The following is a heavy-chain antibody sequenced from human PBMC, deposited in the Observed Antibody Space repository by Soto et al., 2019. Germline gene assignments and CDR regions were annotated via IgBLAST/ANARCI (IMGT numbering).Heavy chain of an antibody. Sequence: EVQLVESGGGLVQPGGSLRLSCAASGFTFSSYWMHWVRQAPGKGLVWVSRINSDGSSTSYADSVKGRFTISRDNAKNPLYLQMNRLRAEDTAVYYCARDQKDYYDSSGYYYGYWGQGTLVTVSS. V-gene: IGHV3-74*01. CDR3: ARDQKDYYDSSGYYYGY. D-gene: IGHD3-22*01. CDR2: INSDGSST. J-gene: IGHJ4*02. CDR1: GFTFSSYW.